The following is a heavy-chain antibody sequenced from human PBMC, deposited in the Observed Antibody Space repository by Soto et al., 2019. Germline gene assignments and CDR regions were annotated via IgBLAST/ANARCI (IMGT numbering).Heavy chain of an antibody. V-gene: IGHV4-31*03. J-gene: IGHJ6*02. D-gene: IGHD3-3*01. CDR2: IYYSGST. CDR1: GGSISSGGYY. Sequence: KPSETLSLTCTVSGGSISSGGYYWSWIRQHPGKGLGWIGYIYYSGSTYYNPSLKSRVTISVDTSKNQFSLKLSSVTAADTAVYYCAAXLKGLRFAPYYYYGMDVWGQGTTVTVSS. CDR3: AAXLKGLRFAPYYYYGMDV.